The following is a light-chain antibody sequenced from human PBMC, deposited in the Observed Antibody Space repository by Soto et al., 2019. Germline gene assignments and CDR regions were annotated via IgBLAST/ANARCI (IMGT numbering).Light chain of an antibody. Sequence: QSALTQPPSASGSPGQSVTISCTGTSSDVGGYNSVSWYQQHPGKAPKLMIYEVNKRPSVVPDRFSGSKSGNTASLTVSGLQVEDEADYYCSSYGGSNNLVFGGGTKLTVL. CDR2: EVN. J-gene: IGLJ2*01. CDR3: SSYGGSNNLV. V-gene: IGLV2-8*01. CDR1: SSDVGGYNS.